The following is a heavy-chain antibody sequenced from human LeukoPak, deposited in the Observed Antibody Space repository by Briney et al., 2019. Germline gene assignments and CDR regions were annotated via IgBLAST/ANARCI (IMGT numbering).Heavy chain of an antibody. CDR2: INAGNGNT. CDR1: GYTFTSYA. J-gene: IGHJ4*02. CDR3: ARDRDGYNRPLFDY. Sequence: ASVKVSCKASGYTFTSYAMHWVRQAPGQRLDWMGWINAGNGNTKYSQKFQGRVTITRDTSASTAYMELSSLRSEDTAVYYCARDRDGYNRPLFDYWGQGTLVTVSS. D-gene: IGHD5-24*01. V-gene: IGHV1-3*01.